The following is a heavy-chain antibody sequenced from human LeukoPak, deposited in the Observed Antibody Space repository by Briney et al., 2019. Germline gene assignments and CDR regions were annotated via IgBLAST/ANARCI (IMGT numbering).Heavy chain of an antibody. CDR3: ANALLYYYGSGSYFRVDAFDI. CDR2: ISYDVSNK. Sequence: GGSLRLSCAASGFTFSSYGMHWVRQAPGKGLEWVAVISYDVSNKYYADSVKGRFTISRDNSKNTLYLQMNSLRAEDTAVYYCANALLYYYGSGSYFRVDAFDIWGQGTMVTVSS. V-gene: IGHV3-30*18. D-gene: IGHD3-10*01. J-gene: IGHJ3*02. CDR1: GFTFSSYG.